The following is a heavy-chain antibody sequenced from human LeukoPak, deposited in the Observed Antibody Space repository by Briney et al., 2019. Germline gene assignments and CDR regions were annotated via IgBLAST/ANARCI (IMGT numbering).Heavy chain of an antibody. CDR1: GFTFSSYG. V-gene: IGHV3-23*01. D-gene: IGHD3-16*02. CDR2: ISGSGGST. Sequence: GGTLRLSCAPSGFTFSSYGMSCVRQAPWKRLDWVSAISGSGGSTYYAHPAKGRFTISRDNPKKTLYLQINSLRAEDAAVYYCAKFTFGGVIVTASIFDYWGQGTLVTVSS. CDR3: AKFTFGGVIVTASIFDY. J-gene: IGHJ4*02.